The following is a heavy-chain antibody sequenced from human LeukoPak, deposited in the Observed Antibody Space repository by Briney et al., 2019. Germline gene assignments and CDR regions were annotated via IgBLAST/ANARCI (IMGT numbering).Heavy chain of an antibody. Sequence: PGGSLRLSCAASGFTFSSYAMSWVRQAPGKGLEWVSYISSSGSTIYYADSVKGRFTVSRDNAKNSLYLQMNSLRAEDTAVYYCARGSEFGSTSCYLDYWGQGTLVTVSS. CDR1: GFTFSSYA. CDR2: ISSSGSTI. D-gene: IGHD2-2*01. J-gene: IGHJ4*02. CDR3: ARGSEFGSTSCYLDY. V-gene: IGHV3-48*03.